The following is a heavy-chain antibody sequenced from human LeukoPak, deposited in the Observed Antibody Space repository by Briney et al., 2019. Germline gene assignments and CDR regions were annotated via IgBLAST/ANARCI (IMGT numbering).Heavy chain of an antibody. CDR1: GGSISSYY. D-gene: IGHD1-7*01. V-gene: IGHV4-59*01. CDR3: ARITGTTLADY. J-gene: IGHJ4*02. CDR2: IYYSGST. Sequence: SETLSLTCTVSGGSISSYYWSWIRQPPGKGLEWIGYIYYSGSTNYNPSLKSRVTISVDTSKNQFSLKLSSVTAADTAVYYCARITGTTLADYWGQGTLVTVSS.